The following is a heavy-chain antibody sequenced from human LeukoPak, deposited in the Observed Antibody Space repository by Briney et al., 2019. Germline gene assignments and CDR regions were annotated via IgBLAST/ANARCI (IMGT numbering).Heavy chain of an antibody. CDR3: ARVRYSSSWLHFDY. V-gene: IGHV1-18*01. D-gene: IGHD6-13*01. CDR1: GGTFSSYA. Sequence: GASVKVSCKASGGTFSSYAISWVRQAPGQGLEWMGWISAYNGNTNYAQKLQGRVTMTTDTSTSTAYMELRSLRSDDTAVYYCARVRYSSSWLHFDYWGQGTLVTVSS. J-gene: IGHJ4*02. CDR2: ISAYNGNT.